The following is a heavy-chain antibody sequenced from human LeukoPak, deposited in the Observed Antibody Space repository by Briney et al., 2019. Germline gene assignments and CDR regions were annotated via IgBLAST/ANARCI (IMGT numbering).Heavy chain of an antibody. Sequence: GSLRLSCAASGFTFSSYAMSWVRQPPGKGLEWIGSIYYSGSTYYNPSLKSRVTISVDTSKNQFSLKLSSVTAADTAVYYCARHTYSSSSDFDYWGQGTLVTVSS. D-gene: IGHD6-6*01. CDR1: GFTFSSYA. V-gene: IGHV4-39*01. CDR2: IYYSGST. CDR3: ARHTYSSSSDFDY. J-gene: IGHJ4*02.